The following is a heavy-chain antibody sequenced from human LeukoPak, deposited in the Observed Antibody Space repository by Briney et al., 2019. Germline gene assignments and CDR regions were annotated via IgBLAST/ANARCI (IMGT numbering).Heavy chain of an antibody. Sequence: GGSLRLSCAAFGFTFDDYAMHWVRQAPGKGLEWVSGISWNSGSIGYADSVKGRFTISRDNAKNSLYLQMNSLRAEDTALYYCAKDGGRGQLVLYYFDYWGQGTLVTVSS. D-gene: IGHD6-13*01. V-gene: IGHV3-9*01. J-gene: IGHJ4*02. CDR1: GFTFDDYA. CDR3: AKDGGRGQLVLYYFDY. CDR2: ISWNSGSI.